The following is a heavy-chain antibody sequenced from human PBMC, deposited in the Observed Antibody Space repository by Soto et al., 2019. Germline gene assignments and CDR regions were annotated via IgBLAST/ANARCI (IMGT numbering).Heavy chain of an antibody. CDR2: MNRNGGNT. J-gene: IGHJ3*02. CDR3: ARVRTSFGVVSLAFDI. V-gene: IGHV1-8*01. Sequence: SLKVSCKGFGYAFSSYDINWVRQATGQGLEWMGWMNRNGGNTGYAQKFQGRVTMTRNTSISTAYMELSSLRSEDTAVYYCARVRTSFGVVSLAFDIWGKGTMVIVSS. D-gene: IGHD3-3*01. CDR1: GYAFSSYD.